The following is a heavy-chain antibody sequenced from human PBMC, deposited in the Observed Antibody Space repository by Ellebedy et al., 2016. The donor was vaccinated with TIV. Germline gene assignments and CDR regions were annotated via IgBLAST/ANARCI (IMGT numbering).Heavy chain of an antibody. CDR1: GFAFSGYA. V-gene: IGHV3-23*01. D-gene: IGHD3-10*01. CDR2: ISYSSDIT. CDR3: AKGEDYYASGPRGTMDV. Sequence: GGSLRLXCAASGFAFSGYAMSWVRQAPGKGLEWVSSISYSSDITHYADSVKGRFTISRDNSKNTLYLQMNSLRAEDTAVYYCAKGEDYYASGPRGTMDVWGQGTTVTVSS. J-gene: IGHJ6*02.